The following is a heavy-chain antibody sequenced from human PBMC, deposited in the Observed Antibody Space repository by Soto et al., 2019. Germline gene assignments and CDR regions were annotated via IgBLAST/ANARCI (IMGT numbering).Heavy chain of an antibody. CDR2: INHSGST. Sequence: SETLSLTCAVYGESFSGYYWSWIRQPPGKGLEWIGEINHSGSTNYNPSLKSRVTISVDTSKNQFSLKLTSVTAADTAVYYCARVVPLHCSSTSCYPRASYYYYYAMDVWGQGTTVTVSS. D-gene: IGHD2-2*01. CDR1: GESFSGYY. J-gene: IGHJ6*02. CDR3: ARVVPLHCSSTSCYPRASYYYYYAMDV. V-gene: IGHV4-34*01.